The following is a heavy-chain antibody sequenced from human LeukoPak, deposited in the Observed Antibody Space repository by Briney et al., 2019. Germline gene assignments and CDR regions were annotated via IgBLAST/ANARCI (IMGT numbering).Heavy chain of an antibody. D-gene: IGHD3-22*01. J-gene: IGHJ4*02. CDR3: AKGMIVVVI. CDR2: ISGIGSNT. CDR1: GFTFSSYA. V-gene: IGHV3-23*01. Sequence: GGSLRLSCAASGFTFSSYAMSWVRQAPGKGLEWVSVISGIGSNTYYADSVKGWFTISRDNSKNTLYLQMNSLRAEDTAVYYCAKGMIVVVIWGQGTLVTVSS.